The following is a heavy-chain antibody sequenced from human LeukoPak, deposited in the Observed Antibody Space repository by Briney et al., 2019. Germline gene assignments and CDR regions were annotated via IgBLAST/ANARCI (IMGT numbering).Heavy chain of an antibody. CDR2: IYYSGST. Sequence: XLSLXXXVSXGXISSGGXYWSWIRQHPGKGLEWIGYIYYSGSTYYNPSLKSRVTISVDTSKNQFSLKLSSVTAADTAVYYCARFGHGIVATRGWFDPWGQGTLVTVSS. CDR1: XGXISSGGXY. V-gene: IGHV4-31*02. CDR3: ARFGHGIVATRGWFDP. J-gene: IGHJ5*02. D-gene: IGHD5-12*01.